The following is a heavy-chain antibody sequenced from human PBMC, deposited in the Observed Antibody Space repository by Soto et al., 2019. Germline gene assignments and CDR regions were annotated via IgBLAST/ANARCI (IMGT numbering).Heavy chain of an antibody. CDR1: GFRFRGYL. V-gene: IGHV3-7*01. Sequence: PGGALRLSCAVSGFRFRGYLVSWGRQAPGEGLGWVANIKQDESDKYYVDSVKGRFTISRDNAKNALYLQMNSLRAEDTAVYYCAKDPTHVGHCSGGSCYPAYWGQGTLVTVSS. J-gene: IGHJ4*02. D-gene: IGHD2-15*01. CDR3: AKDPTHVGHCSGGSCYPAY. CDR2: IKQDESDK.